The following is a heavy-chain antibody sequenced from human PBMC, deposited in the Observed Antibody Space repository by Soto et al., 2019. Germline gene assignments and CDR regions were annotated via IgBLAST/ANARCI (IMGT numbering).Heavy chain of an antibody. Sequence: EVRLLESGGRLVQPGGSMRLSCAASGFTFSSYAMSWVRQAPGKGLEWVSAIGVSGDTTYYADSVKGRFTISRDNSKNTLYLQMGSLRADETAVDYCAKVRRFGELRSLYWGQGTLVTVSS. V-gene: IGHV3-23*01. CDR1: GFTFSSYA. D-gene: IGHD3-10*01. CDR3: AKVRRFGELRSLY. J-gene: IGHJ4*02. CDR2: IGVSGDTT.